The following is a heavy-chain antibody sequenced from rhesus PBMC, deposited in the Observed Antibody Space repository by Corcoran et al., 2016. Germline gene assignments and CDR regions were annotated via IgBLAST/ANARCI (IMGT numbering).Heavy chain of an antibody. CDR2: IRKKAKGGTA. Sequence: EVQLVESGGGLVQPGGSLRLFWAASGFTFSDYYMSWFRQAPGKGQEWVCLIRKKAKGGTAEYAAFVKGRFTSSRDDSKSIASLQMNSLKTEDTAVYYCARYVSGYYVDYWGQGVLVTVSS. CDR1: GFTFSDYY. V-gene: IGHV3S22*01. J-gene: IGHJ4*01. CDR3: ARYVSGYYVDY. D-gene: IGHD3-28*01.